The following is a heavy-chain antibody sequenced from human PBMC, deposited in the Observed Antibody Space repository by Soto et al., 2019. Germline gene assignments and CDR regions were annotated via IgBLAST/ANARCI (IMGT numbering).Heavy chain of an antibody. CDR1: GFTFSTYG. D-gene: IGHD6-19*01. Sequence: QVQLVESGGGVIQPGRSLKLSCGASGFTFSTYGMHWVRQAPGKGLEWVAVISHDGSNKYYADSVKGRFTISRDNSKNKLYLQMNSLKPEDTAVYYCANGYRSGWYYFDYWGQGTLVTVSS. V-gene: IGHV3-30*18. CDR2: ISHDGSNK. J-gene: IGHJ4*02. CDR3: ANGYRSGWYYFDY.